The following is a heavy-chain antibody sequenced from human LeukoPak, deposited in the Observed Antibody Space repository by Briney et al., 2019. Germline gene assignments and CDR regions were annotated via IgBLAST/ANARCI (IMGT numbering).Heavy chain of an antibody. CDR1: GFTLSNDW. J-gene: IGHJ5*02. D-gene: IGHD2-2*01. CDR3: AREASLYCSSNNCYWAFDL. Sequence: GGSLLLSGAASGFTLSNDWMSWGRQAPGKGLEWVANIKHGESKRYYVGSGKGRFTISTDNPKNSLSPQMKSLRAEDKAVYYCAREASLYCSSNNCYWAFDLWGQGTLVTVSS. CDR2: IKHGESKR. V-gene: IGHV3-7*01.